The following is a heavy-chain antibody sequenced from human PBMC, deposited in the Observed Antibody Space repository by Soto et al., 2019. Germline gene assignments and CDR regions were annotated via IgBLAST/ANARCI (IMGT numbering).Heavy chain of an antibody. V-gene: IGHV4-31*03. J-gene: IGHJ1*01. CDR3: ATHPPIRYGYVWGSYRPLSIQH. Sequence: SETLSLTCTVSGGTISSGGYYWSWIRQHPGKGLEWIGYIYYSGSTYYNPSLKSRVTISVDTSKNQFSLKLSSVPAADTAVYYCATHPPIRYGYVWGSYRPLSIQHSGQGTRVTVPS. CDR1: GGTISSGGYY. D-gene: IGHD3-16*02. CDR2: IYYSGST.